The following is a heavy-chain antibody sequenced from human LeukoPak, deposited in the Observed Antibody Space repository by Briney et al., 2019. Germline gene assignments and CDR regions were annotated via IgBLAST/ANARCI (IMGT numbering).Heavy chain of an antibody. CDR2: IYYSGST. V-gene: IGHV4-59*08. CDR3: ARRQWRSYDAFDI. Sequence: SETLSLTCTVSDASITTYYWSWIRQPPGKGLEWIGFIYYSGSTIYNPSLKSRVTISIDTSKNQFSLEMRSVTAADTAVYYCARRQWRSYDAFDIWGQGTMVTVSS. J-gene: IGHJ3*02. D-gene: IGHD6-19*01. CDR1: DASITTYY.